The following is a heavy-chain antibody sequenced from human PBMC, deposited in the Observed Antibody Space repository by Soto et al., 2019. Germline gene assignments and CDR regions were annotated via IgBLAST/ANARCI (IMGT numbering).Heavy chain of an antibody. D-gene: IGHD3-3*01. V-gene: IGHV3-30*18. J-gene: IGHJ4*02. CDR3: AKGRPRLEWRRGYFDY. CDR1: GFTFSSYG. CDR2: ISYDGSNK. Sequence: PGGSLRLSCAASGFTFSSYGMHWVRQAPDKGLEWVAVISYDGSNKYYADSVKGRFTISRDNSKNTLYLQMNSLRAEDTAVYYCAKGRPRLEWRRGYFDYWGQGTLVTVSS.